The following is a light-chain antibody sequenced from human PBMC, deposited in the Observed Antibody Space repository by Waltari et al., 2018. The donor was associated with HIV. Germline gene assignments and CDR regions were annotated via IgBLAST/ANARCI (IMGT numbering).Light chain of an antibody. CDR2: QNS. CDR3: QAWDSSSAVV. Sequence: CSGDKLGDTYASWYQQKPGQSPVLVIYQNSKRPSGIPERFSGSNSGDTATLTISGTQAVDEADYYCQAWDSSSAVVFGGGTKLTVL. V-gene: IGLV3-1*01. J-gene: IGLJ2*01. CDR1: KLGDTY.